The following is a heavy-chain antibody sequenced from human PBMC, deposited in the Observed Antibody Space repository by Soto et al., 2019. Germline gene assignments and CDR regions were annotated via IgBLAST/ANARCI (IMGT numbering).Heavy chain of an antibody. CDR3: VRALRHTAMVYPWLDP. D-gene: IGHD5-18*01. J-gene: IGHJ5*02. CDR2: IYESGYT. V-gene: IGHV4-31*03. CDR1: GASVSSGAYY. Sequence: SETLSLTCTVSGASVSSGAYYWGWVRQRPGRGLEWIGYIYESGYTYYNTSLKSRLTISLDRSNNQFSLGLTSVTAADTAVYYCVRALRHTAMVYPWLDPWGQGTLVTVSS.